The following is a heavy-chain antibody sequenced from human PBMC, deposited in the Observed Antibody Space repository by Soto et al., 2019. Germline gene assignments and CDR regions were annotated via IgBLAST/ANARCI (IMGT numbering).Heavy chain of an antibody. CDR3: ASGEHGYSYGRFDY. J-gene: IGHJ4*02. D-gene: IGHD5-18*01. Sequence: SETLSLTCTVSGGSISSYYWSWIRQPPGKGLEWIGYIYYSGDTSYNPSLKSRVTISIDTSKNQFSLKLSSVTAADTAVYYCASGEHGYSYGRFDYWGQGTLVTVSS. CDR2: IYYSGDT. CDR1: GGSISSYY. V-gene: IGHV4-59*01.